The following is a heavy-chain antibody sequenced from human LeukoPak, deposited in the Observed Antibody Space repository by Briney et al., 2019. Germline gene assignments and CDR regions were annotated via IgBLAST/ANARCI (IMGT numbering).Heavy chain of an antibody. CDR3: AKYGPQDSGSSHFDY. J-gene: IGHJ4*02. D-gene: IGHD1-26*01. V-gene: IGHV3-23*01. Sequence: GGSLRLSCAAPGFTFSSYAMSWVRQAPGKGLEWVSAIRGSGSSTHYADSVKGRFTTSRDNSKNTLFLQMNSLRAEDTAIYYCAKYGPQDSGSSHFDYWGQGALVTVSS. CDR1: GFTFSSYA. CDR2: IRGSGSST.